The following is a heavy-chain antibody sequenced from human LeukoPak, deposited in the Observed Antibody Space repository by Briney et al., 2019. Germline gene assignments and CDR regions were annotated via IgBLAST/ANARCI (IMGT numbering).Heavy chain of an antibody. J-gene: IGHJ4*02. D-gene: IGHD3-22*01. CDR2: ISWDGGST. V-gene: IGHV3-43*01. Sequence: PGGSLRLSCAASGFTFSSYAMHWVRQAPGKGLEWVSLISWDGGSTYYADSVRGRFTISRDNSKNSLYLQMNSLRTEDTALYYCAKDSTYDSSDYAFDYWGQGTLVTVSS. CDR3: AKDSTYDSSDYAFDY. CDR1: GFTFSSYA.